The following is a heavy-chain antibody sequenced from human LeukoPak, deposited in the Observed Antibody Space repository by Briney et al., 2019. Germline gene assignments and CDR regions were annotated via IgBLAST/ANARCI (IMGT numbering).Heavy chain of an antibody. CDR1: GFSFPDHA. J-gene: IGHJ4*02. CDR3: ARDHSSSWYDY. CDR2: ISWNGGAI. D-gene: IGHD6-13*01. Sequence: GRSLRLSCAASGFSFPDHAMHWVRQIPGKGLEWVAGISWNGGAIGYADSVKGRFTISRDNAKNSLYLQMNSLRAEDTALYYCARDHSSSWYDYWGQGTLVTVSS. V-gene: IGHV3-9*01.